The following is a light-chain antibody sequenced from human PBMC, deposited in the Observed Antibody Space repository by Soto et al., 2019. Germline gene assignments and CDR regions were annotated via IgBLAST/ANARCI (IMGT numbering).Light chain of an antibody. J-gene: IGKJ1*01. CDR2: SAS. CDR3: QQSFSTPWT. CDR1: QNISNY. V-gene: IGKV1-39*01. Sequence: DIQMTQSPSSLSASVGDRVTITCRASQNISNYLNWYQQKVVTAPKLLIYSASSLQSGVPSRFSGSGSGTAFTLTISSLQPEDFATYSCQQSFSTPWTFGQGTKVEMK.